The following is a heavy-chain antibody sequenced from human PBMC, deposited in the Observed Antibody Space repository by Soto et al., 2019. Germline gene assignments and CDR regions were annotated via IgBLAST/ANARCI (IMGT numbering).Heavy chain of an antibody. CDR2: IYPGDSDT. CDR1: GYSFTSYW. Sequence: PGESLKISCKGSGYSFTSYWIGWVRQMPGKGLEWMGIIYPGDSDTRYSPSFQGQVTISADKSISTAYLQWSSLKASDTAMYYCARSMPYYYGSGSYYKMTLYYYGMDVWGQGTTVTVSS. J-gene: IGHJ6*02. CDR3: ARSMPYYYGSGSYYKMTLYYYGMDV. V-gene: IGHV5-51*01. D-gene: IGHD3-10*01.